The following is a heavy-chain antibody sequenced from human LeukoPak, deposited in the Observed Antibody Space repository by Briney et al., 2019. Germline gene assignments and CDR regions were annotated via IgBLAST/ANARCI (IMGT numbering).Heavy chain of an antibody. V-gene: IGHV1-18*01. J-gene: IGHJ4*02. CDR2: VSLYESDT. Sequence: ASVKVSCKTSRYTFNKYGLIWVRQAPGQGLEWMGWVSLYESDTKYGRNFQGRVTLTTDSSTYTAYLELKGLRFDDTAVYYCATDSDDFWGQGTLVAVSS. CDR1: RYTFNKYG. CDR3: ATDSDDF.